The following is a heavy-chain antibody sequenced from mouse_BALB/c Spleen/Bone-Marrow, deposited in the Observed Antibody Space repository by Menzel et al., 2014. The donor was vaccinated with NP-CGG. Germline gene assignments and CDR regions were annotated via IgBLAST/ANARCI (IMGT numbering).Heavy chain of an antibody. Sequence: VQLQQSGPVLVKPSQSLSLTCTVTAYSITSGYGWHWIRQFPGNKLEWMGYIHYSGNTHYIPSLKSRISITRDTSKNQYYLQLNSVTTEDTATYYCATWFAYLGQGTLVTVSA. J-gene: IGHJ3*01. CDR3: ATWFAY. CDR1: AYSITSGYG. CDR2: IHYSGNT. V-gene: IGHV3-1*02.